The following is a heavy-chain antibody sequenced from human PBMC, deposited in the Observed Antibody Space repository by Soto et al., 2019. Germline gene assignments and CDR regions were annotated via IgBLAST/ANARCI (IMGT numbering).Heavy chain of an antibody. V-gene: IGHV4-31*03. J-gene: IGHJ4*02. CDR2: IYYSGST. CDR3: ARVFCGGNCYPNY. CDR1: GGSISSGGYY. D-gene: IGHD2-21*02. Sequence: QVQLQESGPGLVKPSQTLSLTCTVSGGSISSGGYYWSWIRQHPGKGLEWIGYIYYSGSTYYNPSRKSRVTISLDTSKNQFSLKLSSVTAAVTAVYCCARVFCGGNCYPNYWGQGTLVTVSS.